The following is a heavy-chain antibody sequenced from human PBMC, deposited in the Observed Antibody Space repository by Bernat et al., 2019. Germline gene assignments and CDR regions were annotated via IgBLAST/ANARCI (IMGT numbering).Heavy chain of an antibody. CDR1: GFTFSDYS. CDR3: VRDGAALYYYHGMDV. CDR2: VSYDGRNK. V-gene: IGHV3-30*04. Sequence: VQLVESGGGVVQPGRSLRLSCVASGFTFSDYSLHWVRQAPGKGLEWVAVVSYDGRNKYYADSVQARFIISRDDSENTLYLQMDSLKSEDPAVYYCVRDGAALYYYHGMDVWGRGTTVTVS. J-gene: IGHJ6*02. D-gene: IGHD6-25*01.